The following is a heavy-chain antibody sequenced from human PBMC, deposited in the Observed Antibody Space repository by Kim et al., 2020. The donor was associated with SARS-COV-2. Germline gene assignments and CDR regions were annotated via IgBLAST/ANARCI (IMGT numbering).Heavy chain of an antibody. D-gene: IGHD6-13*01. V-gene: IGHV3-30*04. CDR2: ITYDGSNK. Sequence: GGSLRLSCAASGFTFSSYAMHWVRQAPGKGLEWVAVITYDGSNKYYADPVKGRFTISRDNSKNTLYLQMNSLRAEDTAVYYCARDSGSSWYFDDWGQGTLVTVSS. CDR1: GFTFSSYA. J-gene: IGHJ4*02. CDR3: ARDSGSSWYFDD.